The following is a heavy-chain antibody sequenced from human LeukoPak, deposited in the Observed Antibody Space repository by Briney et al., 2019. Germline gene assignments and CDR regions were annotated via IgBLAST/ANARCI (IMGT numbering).Heavy chain of an antibody. J-gene: IGHJ4*02. CDR3: AGGTGFIIKD. V-gene: IGHV3-7*03. D-gene: IGHD3-9*01. CDR2: IKQDGSEK. Sequence: PGGSLRLSCAASGFTFSLYWMNWVRRAPGKGQEWVANIKQDGSEKNYVDSVKGRFTISRDNAKNSLYLQMNNLRVEDTAMYYCAGGTGFIIKDWGQGTLVTVSS. CDR1: GFTFSLYW.